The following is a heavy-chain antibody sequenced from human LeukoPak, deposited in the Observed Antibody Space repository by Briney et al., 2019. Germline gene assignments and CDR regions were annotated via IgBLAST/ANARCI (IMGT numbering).Heavy chain of an antibody. CDR1: GFTFSNYT. J-gene: IGHJ4*02. V-gene: IGHV3-30*18. CDR2: ISYDGSNK. CDR3: AKDFGCTNGVCYTQQYDY. D-gene: IGHD2-8*01. Sequence: PGGSLRLSCAASGFTFSNYTMNWVRQAPGKGLEWVAVISYDGSNKYYADSVKGRFTISRDNSKNTLYLQMNSLRAEDTAVYYCAKDFGCTNGVCYTQQYDYWGQGTLVTVSS.